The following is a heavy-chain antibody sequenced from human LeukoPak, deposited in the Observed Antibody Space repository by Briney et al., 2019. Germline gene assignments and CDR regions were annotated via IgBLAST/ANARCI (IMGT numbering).Heavy chain of an antibody. CDR2: ISGDGSTT. J-gene: IGHJ4*02. CDR3: ARLDILTGNYYYFKF. V-gene: IGHV3-74*01. CDR1: GFTFSSYW. D-gene: IGHD3-9*01. Sequence: GGSLRLSCAASGFTFSSYWMHWVRQAPGMGLVWVSRISGDGSTTSYADSVKGRFTISRDNAKNTLYLQMNSLRSEDTAVYYCARLDILTGNYYYFKFWGQGTLVTVSS.